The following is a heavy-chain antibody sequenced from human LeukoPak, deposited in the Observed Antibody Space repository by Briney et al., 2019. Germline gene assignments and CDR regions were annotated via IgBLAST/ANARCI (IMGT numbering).Heavy chain of an antibody. CDR2: IYHSGST. CDR3: ASSYYYDGTFDY. J-gene: IGHJ4*02. Sequence: SETLSLTCAVSGGSISSGGYSWSGLRQPPGRGLEWIGYIYHSGSTYYNPSLKSRVTISVDRSKNQFSLKLSSVTAADTAVYYCASSYYYDGTFDYWGQGTLVTVSS. D-gene: IGHD3-22*01. CDR1: GGSISSGGYS. V-gene: IGHV4-30-2*01.